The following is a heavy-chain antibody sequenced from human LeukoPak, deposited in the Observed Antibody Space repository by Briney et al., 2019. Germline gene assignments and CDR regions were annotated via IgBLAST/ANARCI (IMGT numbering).Heavy chain of an antibody. V-gene: IGHV3-21*01. CDR3: ARGIVGATGAYYFDY. CDR2: ISSSSSYI. Sequence: GGSLRLSSAASGFTFSSYSMNWGRQAPGKGLEWVSSISSSSSYIYYADSVKGRFTISRDNAKNSLYLQMNSLRAEDTAVYYCARGIVGATGAYYFDYWGQGTLVTVSS. J-gene: IGHJ4*02. CDR1: GFTFSSYS. D-gene: IGHD1-26*01.